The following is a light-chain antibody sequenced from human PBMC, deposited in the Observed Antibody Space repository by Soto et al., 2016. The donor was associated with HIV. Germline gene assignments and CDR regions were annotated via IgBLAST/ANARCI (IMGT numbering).Light chain of an antibody. CDR1: QSVSVW. Sequence: DIQMTQFPSTLSASIGDRVTITCRASQSVSVWLAWYQQKPGKAPNLLIFKTSTLEIGVPSRFSGSGSGTDFTLTLSSVQPGDVGTYYCQQYNNVPWTFGQGTKLEMK. J-gene: IGKJ1*01. V-gene: IGKV1-5*03. CDR3: QQYNNVPWT. CDR2: KTS.